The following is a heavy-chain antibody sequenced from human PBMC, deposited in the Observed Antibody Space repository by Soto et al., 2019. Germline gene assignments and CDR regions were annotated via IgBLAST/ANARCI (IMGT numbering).Heavy chain of an antibody. CDR2: ISAYNGNT. Sequence: ASVKVSCKASGYTFTSYGISWVRQAPGQGLEWMGWISAYNGNTNYAQKLQGRVTMTTDTSTSTAYMELRSLRSDDTAVYYCAKSLERGSYDPTFYYYYVMDVWGKGTTVTVSP. J-gene: IGHJ6*04. CDR1: GYTFTSYG. D-gene: IGHD3-16*01. CDR3: AKSLERGSYDPTFYYYYVMDV. V-gene: IGHV1-18*01.